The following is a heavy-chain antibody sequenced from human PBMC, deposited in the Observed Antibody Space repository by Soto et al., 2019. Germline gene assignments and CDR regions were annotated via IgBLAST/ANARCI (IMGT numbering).Heavy chain of an antibody. Sequence: QVQLVQSGAEVKKPGASVKVSCKASGYTFTGYYMHWVRQAPGQGREWIGWINPNNGGTNNAPKFQGWVPMTRETSISTVYMELSRLTSDDTAVYYCARERDTVGHEELGLRYWGLGTLVTVST. CDR3: ARERDTVGHEELGLRY. D-gene: IGHD5-18*01. J-gene: IGHJ4*02. CDR2: INPNNGGT. CDR1: GYTFTGYY. V-gene: IGHV1-2*04.